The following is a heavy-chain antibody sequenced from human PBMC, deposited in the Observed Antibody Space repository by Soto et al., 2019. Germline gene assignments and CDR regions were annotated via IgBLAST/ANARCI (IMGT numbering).Heavy chain of an antibody. D-gene: IGHD3-10*01. Sequence: GSLRLSCEGSGFTFSRHALHWVRQAPGKGLEWVAVVSKDGSVKYWVESVKGRFTLSRDNSKNTVYLEMNSLRPEDTGVYYCVRSRSGAVADSFDLWGQGTLVTVSS. CDR1: GFTFSRHA. CDR3: VRSRSGAVADSFDL. CDR2: VSKDGSVK. J-gene: IGHJ4*02. V-gene: IGHV3-30-3*01.